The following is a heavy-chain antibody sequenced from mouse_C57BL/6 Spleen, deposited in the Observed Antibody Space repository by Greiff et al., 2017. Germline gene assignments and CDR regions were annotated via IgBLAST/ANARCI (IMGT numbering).Heavy chain of an antibody. CDR2: ISYDGSN. Sequence: EVQLQESGPGLVKPSQSLSLTCSVTGYSITSGYYWNWIRQFPGNKLEWMGYISYDGSNNYNPSLKNRISITRDTSKTQFFLKLNSMTTEDTATYYCASSSGRYFDVWGTGTTVTVSS. CDR1: GYSITSGYY. J-gene: IGHJ1*03. V-gene: IGHV3-6*01. D-gene: IGHD1-1*01. CDR3: ASSSGRYFDV.